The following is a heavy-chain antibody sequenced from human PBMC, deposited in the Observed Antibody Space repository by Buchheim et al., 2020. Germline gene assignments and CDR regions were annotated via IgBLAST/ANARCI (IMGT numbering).Heavy chain of an antibody. CDR2: ISTSGDAT. Sequence: EVQLLESGGGLVQPGRPLKLSCAASGFTFIDYAMSWVRQAPGKGLEWVSAISTSGDATYYADSVKGRFTISRDNSKNTLHLQMNSLRAEDTAVYYCARRGYNYGGAYWGQGTL. CDR1: GFTFIDYA. V-gene: IGHV3-23*01. J-gene: IGHJ4*02. D-gene: IGHD5-18*01. CDR3: ARRGYNYGGAY.